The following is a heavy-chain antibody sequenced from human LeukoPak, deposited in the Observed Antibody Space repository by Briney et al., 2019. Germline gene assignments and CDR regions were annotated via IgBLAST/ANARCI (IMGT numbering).Heavy chain of an antibody. CDR1: GFTFSSYA. CDR3: ARDLGSSWYDYLDY. CDR2: ISGSGGLT. Sequence: HPGGSLRLSCAASGFTFSSYAMSWVRQAPGKGPEWVSGISGSGGLTYHADSVKGRFTISRDNSKNTLYLQMNSLRADDTAMFYCARDLGSSWYDYLDYWGQGTLVTVSS. J-gene: IGHJ4*02. D-gene: IGHD6-13*01. V-gene: IGHV3-23*01.